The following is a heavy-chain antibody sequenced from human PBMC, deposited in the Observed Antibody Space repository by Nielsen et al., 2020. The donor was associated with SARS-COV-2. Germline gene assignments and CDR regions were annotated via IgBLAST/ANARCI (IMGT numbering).Heavy chain of an antibody. V-gene: IGHV3-23*01. CDR2: ISGSGGST. Sequence: GGSLRLSCAASGFTFSSYAMSWVRQAPGKGLEWVSAISGSGGSTYYADSVKGRFTISRDNSKNTPYLQMNSLRAEDTAVYYCAKEKGELRFLEWLPLDYWGQGTLVTVSS. D-gene: IGHD3-3*01. CDR1: GFTFSSYA. J-gene: IGHJ4*02. CDR3: AKEKGELRFLEWLPLDY.